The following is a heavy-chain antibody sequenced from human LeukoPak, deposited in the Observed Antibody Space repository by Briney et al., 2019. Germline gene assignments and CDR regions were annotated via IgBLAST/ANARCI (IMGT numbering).Heavy chain of an antibody. D-gene: IGHD4-23*01. CDR3: ARIGGNLNWFDP. Sequence: ASVKVSCKASGYTFTGYYMHWVRQAPGQGLEWMGWINPKSGSTNYAQKFQDRVTMTRDTSINTAYMELSRLRSDDTAVYYCARIGGNLNWFDPWGQGTLVTVSS. CDR2: INPKSGST. J-gene: IGHJ5*02. V-gene: IGHV1-2*02. CDR1: GYTFTGYY.